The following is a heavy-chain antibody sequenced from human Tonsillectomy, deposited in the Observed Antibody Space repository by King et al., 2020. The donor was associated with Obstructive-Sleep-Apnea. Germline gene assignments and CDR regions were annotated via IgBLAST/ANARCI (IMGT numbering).Heavy chain of an antibody. V-gene: IGHV3-9*01. D-gene: IGHD3-10*01. J-gene: IGHJ3*02. CDR1: GFTFDDYA. Sequence: VQLVESWGGLVQPGRSLRLSCAASGFTFDDYAMHWVRQAPGKGLEWFSGISWNSGSIGYADSVKCRFTISRENAKNSLYLQMNSLRAEDTALYYCAKSEKLLWFGEFGAFDIWGQGTMVTVSS. CDR3: AKSEKLLWFGEFGAFDI. CDR2: ISWNSGSI.